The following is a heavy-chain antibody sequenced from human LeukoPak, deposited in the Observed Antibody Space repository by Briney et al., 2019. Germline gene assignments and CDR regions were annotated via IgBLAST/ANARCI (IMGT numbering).Heavy chain of an antibody. CDR3: ARDRNLYSGSFGS. J-gene: IGHJ4*02. V-gene: IGHV1-2*06. CDR2: INPNSGDT. Sequence: ASVKVSCKASGYTFTGDYIHWVRQAPGQGLESMGRINPNSGDTIHAQKFQGRVTMTRDTSISTAYMELSRLTSDDTAVYYCARDRNLYSGSFGSWGQGTLVTVSS. D-gene: IGHD1-26*01. CDR1: GYTFTGDY.